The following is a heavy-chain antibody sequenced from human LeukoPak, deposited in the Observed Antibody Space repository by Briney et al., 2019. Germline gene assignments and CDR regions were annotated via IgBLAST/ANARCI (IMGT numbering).Heavy chain of an antibody. CDR2: ISGSSSTI. CDR3: AKDLQYYFDY. Sequence: PGGSLRLSCASSGFTFSNYAMNWVRQAPGKGLEWVSYISGSSSTIYYADSVKGRFTISRDNAKNSLYLQMNSLRAEDTAVYYCAKDLQYYFDYWGQGTLVTVSS. CDR1: GFTFSNYA. J-gene: IGHJ4*02. V-gene: IGHV3-48*01.